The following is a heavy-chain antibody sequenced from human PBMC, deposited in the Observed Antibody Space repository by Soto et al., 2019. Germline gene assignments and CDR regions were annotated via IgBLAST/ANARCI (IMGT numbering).Heavy chain of an antibody. V-gene: IGHV3-74*01. CDR2: INSDGSVS. CDR3: ARGDCVGGSCYALAGSFYYYMDV. Sequence: EVKLVESGGGLVQPGGSLRLSCAASGFTFSNYWMYWVRQAPGHGLVWVSRINSDGSVSRYADSVKGRLTISRDNVKNTLYLQMNSLRVEDTAVYYCARGDCVGGSCYALAGSFYYYMDVWGKATTVTVFS. CDR1: GFTFSNYW. D-gene: IGHD2-15*01. J-gene: IGHJ6*03.